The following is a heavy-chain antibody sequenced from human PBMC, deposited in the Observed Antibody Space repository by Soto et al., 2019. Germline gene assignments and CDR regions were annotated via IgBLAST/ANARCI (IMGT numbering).Heavy chain of an antibody. CDR3: AHKGPEDWPLDY. D-gene: IGHD3-9*01. J-gene: IGHJ4*02. CDR2: IYRDDSK. Sequence: QITLKESGPTLVRPTQTLTLTCAFSGFSLSTSGVGVRWIRQPPGKALEWLAVIYRDDSKHYSPSLRSRLTITKDTSKNQVVLTMTNMDPMDTGTYYCAHKGPEDWPLDYWGQGTLVTVSS. CDR1: GFSLSTSGVG. V-gene: IGHV2-5*02.